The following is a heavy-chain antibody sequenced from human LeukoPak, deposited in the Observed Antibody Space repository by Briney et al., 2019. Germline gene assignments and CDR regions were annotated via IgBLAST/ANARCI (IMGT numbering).Heavy chain of an antibody. D-gene: IGHD5-24*01. V-gene: IGHV4-31*03. CDR2: IYYSGSS. CDR3: ARNRDGYNSFDY. Sequence: SETLSLTCTVSGGSINNGGYYWSWIRQHPGKGLEWIGYIYYSGSSYYNPSLRSRVTISVDTPKNHFSLKLSSVTAADTAVYYCARNRDGYNSFDYWGQGTLVTVSS. CDR1: GGSINNGGYY. J-gene: IGHJ4*02.